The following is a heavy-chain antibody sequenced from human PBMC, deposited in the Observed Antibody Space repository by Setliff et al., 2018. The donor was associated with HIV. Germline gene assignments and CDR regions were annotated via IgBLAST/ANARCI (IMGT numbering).Heavy chain of an antibody. D-gene: IGHD5-12*01. CDR1: GFSLSTSGVG. CDR2: IYWHGGG. Sequence: KWSGPTLVNPTQTLTLTCTFSGFSLSTSGVGVGWIRQPPGKALEWLAIIYWHGGGRYSPYLKSRLTITKDTSKNQVVLTMTNIDPVDTATYYCAHRPNSGYDLNFDYWGQGIQVTVSS. J-gene: IGHJ4*02. CDR3: AHRPNSGYDLNFDY. V-gene: IGHV2-5*01.